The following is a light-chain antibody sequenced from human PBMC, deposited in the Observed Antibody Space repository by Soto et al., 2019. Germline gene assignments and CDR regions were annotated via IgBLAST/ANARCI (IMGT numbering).Light chain of an antibody. CDR2: GAS. V-gene: IGKV3-15*01. CDR1: QSVSSN. Sequence: EIVLTQSPATLSLSPGERATLSCRASQSVSSNLAWYQQKPGQAPRLLIYGASTRATGMPARFSGSGSGTEFTLTISSLQSEDFAVYYCQQYNNWPLTFGGGNKVDIK. J-gene: IGKJ4*01. CDR3: QQYNNWPLT.